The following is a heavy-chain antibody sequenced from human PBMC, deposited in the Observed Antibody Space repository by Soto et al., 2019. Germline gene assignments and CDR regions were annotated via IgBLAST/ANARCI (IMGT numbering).Heavy chain of an antibody. V-gene: IGHV3-23*01. CDR3: ARRTVGWYFDL. J-gene: IGHJ2*01. CDR1: GFTFSIYA. Sequence: EVQLLESGGGLVQPGGSLRLSCAASGFTFSIYAMNWARQTPGKGLEWVSVISGSGGSTSYADSVKGRFTISRNNSKTTLYLQMNSLRAEDSAIYYCARRTVGWYFDLWGRGTRVTVSS. CDR2: ISGSGGST. D-gene: IGHD4-17*01.